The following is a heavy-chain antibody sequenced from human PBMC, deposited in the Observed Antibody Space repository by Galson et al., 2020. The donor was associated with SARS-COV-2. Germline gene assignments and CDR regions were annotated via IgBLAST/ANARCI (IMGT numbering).Heavy chain of an antibody. V-gene: IGHV4-61*02. CDR1: GGSISSGSYY. CDR3: AREWYYYDSSGYYYSDY. J-gene: IGHJ4*02. D-gene: IGHD3-22*01. Sequence: SETLSLTCTVSGGSISSGSYYWSWIRQPAGKGLEWIGRIYTSGSTNYNPSLKSRVTISVDTSKNQFSLKLSSVTAADTAVYYCAREWYYYDSSGYYYSDYWGQGTLVTVSS. CDR2: IYTSGST.